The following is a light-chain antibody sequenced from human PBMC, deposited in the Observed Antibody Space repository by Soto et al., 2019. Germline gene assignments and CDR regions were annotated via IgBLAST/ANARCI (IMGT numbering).Light chain of an antibody. CDR2: EVG. J-gene: IGLJ3*02. CDR3: SSYSSGSTLLV. CDR1: NSDIGGYDY. V-gene: IGLV2-14*01. Sequence: QSVLTQPASVSGSPGQSITISCTGTNSDIGGYDYVSWYQQHPGKAPKLLIYEVGHRPSGVSNRFSGSKSGNTASLTVSGLQAEDEADYYCSSYSSGSTLLVFGGGTKLTVL.